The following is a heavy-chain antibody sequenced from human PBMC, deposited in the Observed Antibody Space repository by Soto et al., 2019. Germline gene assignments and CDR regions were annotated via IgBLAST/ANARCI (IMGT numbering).Heavy chain of an antibody. Sequence: QVQLQESGPGLVKPSQTLSLTCTVSGGSISSGGYYWSWIRQHPGKGLEWIGYIYYSGSTYYNPSLKSRVTISVDTSKNQFSLKLSSVTAADTAVYYCARGIYDYIWGSYRYLGAYDYWGQGTLVTVSS. D-gene: IGHD3-16*02. CDR2: IYYSGST. V-gene: IGHV4-31*03. J-gene: IGHJ4*02. CDR3: ARGIYDYIWGSYRYLGAYDY. CDR1: GGSISSGGYY.